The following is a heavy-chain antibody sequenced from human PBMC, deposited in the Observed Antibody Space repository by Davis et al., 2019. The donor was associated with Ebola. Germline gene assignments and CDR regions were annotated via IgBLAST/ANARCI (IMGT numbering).Heavy chain of an antibody. CDR1: GYTFTRSF. J-gene: IGHJ4*02. CDR3: ARNAEEHSSSFLPF. Sequence: ASVKVSCRASGYTFTRSFLHWVRQAPGHGLEWLAMINPCSGSTAYAQRFQGRVTITTDTSASTAYLDLSSLRSEDTSVYYCARNAEEHSSSFLPFWGQGTLVTVSS. CDR2: INPCSGST. V-gene: IGHV1-46*01. D-gene: IGHD6-6*01.